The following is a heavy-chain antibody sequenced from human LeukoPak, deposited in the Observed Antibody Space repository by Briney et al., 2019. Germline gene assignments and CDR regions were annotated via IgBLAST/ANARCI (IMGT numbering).Heavy chain of an antibody. Sequence: ASVKVSCKASGYTFTSYYMHWVRQAPGQGLEWMGIINPSGGSTNYAQKFQGRVTITADGSTSTAYMELSSLRSEDTAVYYCARAHSTNDAFDIWGQGTMVTVSS. CDR3: ARAHSTNDAFDI. V-gene: IGHV1-46*01. CDR1: GYTFTSYY. CDR2: INPSGGST. J-gene: IGHJ3*02.